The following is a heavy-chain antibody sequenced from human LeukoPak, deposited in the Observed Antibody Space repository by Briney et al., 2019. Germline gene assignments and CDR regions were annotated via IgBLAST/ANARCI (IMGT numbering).Heavy chain of an antibody. V-gene: IGHV3-33*06. D-gene: IGHD5-24*01. CDR2: IWYDGSNK. Sequence: GRSLRLSCAASGFTFSSYGVHWVRQAPGKGLEWVAVIWYDGSNKYYADSVKGRFTISRDNSKNTLYLQMNSLRAEDTAVYYWAKGGWGGYNYFDYFGYWAQGTLVTVSS. CDR1: GFTFSSYG. J-gene: IGHJ4*02. CDR3: AKGGWGGYNYFDYFGY.